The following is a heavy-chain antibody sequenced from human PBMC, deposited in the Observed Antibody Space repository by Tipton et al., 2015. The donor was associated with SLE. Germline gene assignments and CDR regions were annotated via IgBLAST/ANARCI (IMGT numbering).Heavy chain of an antibody. V-gene: IGHV3-23*01. CDR2: ISGGGSDT. CDR3: VMGDGGDGDY. J-gene: IGHJ4*02. D-gene: IGHD3-16*01. Sequence: EASGFTLSTYDMSWVRQSPGKGLEWVSIISGGGSDTHYADSVKGRFSISRDTSKNTLHQQMNSLRVDDTAIYYCVMGDGGDGDYWGQGTLVTVSS. CDR1: GFTLSTYD.